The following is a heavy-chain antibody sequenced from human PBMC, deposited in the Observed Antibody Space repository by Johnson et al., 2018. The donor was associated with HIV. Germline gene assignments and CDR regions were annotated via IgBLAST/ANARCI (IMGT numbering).Heavy chain of an antibody. J-gene: IGHJ3*02. CDR2: IKQDGSEK. V-gene: IGHV3-7*01. CDR3: ARGKGAAAGLDAFDI. D-gene: IGHD6-13*01. CDR1: GFTFSDYY. Sequence: EVQLVESGGGLVKPGGSLRLSCVASGFTFSDYYMSWIRQAPGKGLEWVANIKQDGSEKYYVDSVKGRFTISRDNAKNSLYLQMNSLRAEDTAVYYCARGKGAAAGLDAFDIWGQGTMVTVSS.